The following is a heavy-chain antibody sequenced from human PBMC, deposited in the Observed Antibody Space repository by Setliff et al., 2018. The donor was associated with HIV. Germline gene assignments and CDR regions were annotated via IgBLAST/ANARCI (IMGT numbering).Heavy chain of an antibody. CDR1: GCSISSNHYF. CDR2: MYYTGST. CDR3: ARREGTAAAGTYYMDV. Sequence: ETLSLTCTVSGCSISSNHYFWGWIRQPPGKGLEWIATMYYTGSTFYNPSLKSRLTMSVDTSKNQFSLRLHSVTAADTAVYYCARREGTAAAGTYYMDVWGKGTTGTVS. D-gene: IGHD6-13*01. V-gene: IGHV4-39*01. J-gene: IGHJ6*03.